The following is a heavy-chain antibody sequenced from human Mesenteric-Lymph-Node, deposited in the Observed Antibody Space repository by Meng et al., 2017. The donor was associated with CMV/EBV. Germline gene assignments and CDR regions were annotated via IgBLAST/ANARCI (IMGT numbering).Heavy chain of an antibody. CDR1: GFTFGSYE. CDR2: IGSSGSTK. CDR3: ARDLDSEWEPLPQLGFDY. J-gene: IGHJ4*02. D-gene: IGHD1-26*01. V-gene: IGHV3-48*03. Sequence: GESLKISCVASGFTFGSYEMDWVRQAPGKGLEWVSYIGSSGSTKYYADSVAGRFTISRDDAKNSLYLQMNNLRAEDTAVYYCARDLDSEWEPLPQLGFDYWGQGTLVTVSS.